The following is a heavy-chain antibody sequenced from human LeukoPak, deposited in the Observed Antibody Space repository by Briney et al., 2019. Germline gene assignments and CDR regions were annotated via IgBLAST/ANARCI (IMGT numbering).Heavy chain of an antibody. V-gene: IGHV3-53*01. Sequence: GGSLRLSCAASGFIVSDDYISWIRQTPGKGLEWVSVIYSGGATFYADSVKGRFTNSRDNSKNTVHLQMNSLRAEDTAVYYCASGGKYCTGGACYGDWGQGTLVTVSS. CDR2: IYSGGAT. CDR1: GFIVSDDY. D-gene: IGHD2-8*02. CDR3: ASGGKYCTGGACYGD. J-gene: IGHJ4*02.